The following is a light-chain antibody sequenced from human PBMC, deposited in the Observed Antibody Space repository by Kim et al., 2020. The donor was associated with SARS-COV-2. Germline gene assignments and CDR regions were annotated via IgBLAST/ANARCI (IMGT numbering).Light chain of an antibody. CDR3: QQYSSSSIT. CDR1: QTINSVF. Sequence: EIVLTQSPGTLSLSPGERVTLSCRASQTINSVFLGWYQQKPGQAPRLLIYGASGSATGIPDRFSGRGSGTDFSLTISRLEAEDFAVYYCQQYSSSSITFGQGTRLEIK. CDR2: GAS. J-gene: IGKJ5*01. V-gene: IGKV3-20*01.